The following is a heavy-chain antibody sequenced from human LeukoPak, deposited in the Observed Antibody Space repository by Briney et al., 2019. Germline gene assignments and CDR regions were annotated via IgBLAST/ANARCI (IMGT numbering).Heavy chain of an antibody. Sequence: SETLSLTCTVSGGSISSRSYYWGWIRQPPGKGLEWIGSIYYSGSTYYNPPLKSRVTISVDTSKNQFSLKLSSVTAADTAVYYCARGPVHGPWFDPWGQGTLVTVSS. CDR1: GGSISSRSYY. V-gene: IGHV4-39*07. CDR3: ARGPVHGPWFDP. J-gene: IGHJ5*02. CDR2: IYYSGST. D-gene: IGHD1-1*01.